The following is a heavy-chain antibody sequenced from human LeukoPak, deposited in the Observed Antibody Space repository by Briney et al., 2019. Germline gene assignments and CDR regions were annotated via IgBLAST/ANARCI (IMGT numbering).Heavy chain of an antibody. CDR2: IFNSGST. D-gene: IGHD5-18*01. CDR3: AAGSYGLDY. V-gene: IGHV4-61*01. CDR1: GASVSSGLYY. Sequence: SETLSLTCTASGASVSSGLYYWSWIRQPPGKGLEWIAYIFNSGSTNYNPSLKSRFTISVDTSKNQFSLRLSSVTAADTAVYYCAAGSYGLDYWGQGTLVTVSS. J-gene: IGHJ4*02.